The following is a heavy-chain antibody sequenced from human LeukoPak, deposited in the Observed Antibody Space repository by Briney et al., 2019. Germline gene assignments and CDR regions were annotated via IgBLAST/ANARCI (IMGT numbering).Heavy chain of an antibody. CDR1: GASISSYY. Sequence: SETLSLTCTASGASISSYYWTWIRQPAGKGLEWIGRINTSGGTNYNPSLKSRVTMSVDASKNQFSLSLSSVTAADTAVYYCARQTTSSDGHNWFDPWGQGTLVTVSS. CDR3: ARQTTSSDGHNWFDP. D-gene: IGHD2-15*01. CDR2: INTSGGT. J-gene: IGHJ5*02. V-gene: IGHV4-4*07.